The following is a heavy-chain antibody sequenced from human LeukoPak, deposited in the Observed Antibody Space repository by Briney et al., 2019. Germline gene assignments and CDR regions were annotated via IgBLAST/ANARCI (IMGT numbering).Heavy chain of an antibody. D-gene: IGHD4-11*01. J-gene: IGHJ6*03. CDR2: IYYTGST. CDR3: ARAKGNSNYPYYYMDV. Sequence: SETLSLTCTVSGGSISSYYWSWVRQPPGKGLEWIGYIYYTGSTNYSPSLKSRVTISVDMSKNQFSLKLSSLTAADTAVYYCARAKGNSNYPYYYMDVWGKGTTVTVSS. CDR1: GGSISSYY. V-gene: IGHV4-59*01.